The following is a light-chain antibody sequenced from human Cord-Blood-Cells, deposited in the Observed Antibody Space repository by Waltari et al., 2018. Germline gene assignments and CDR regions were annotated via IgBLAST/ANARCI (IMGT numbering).Light chain of an antibody. CDR3: CSYAGSVG. CDR1: SRAVGRYNL. J-gene: IGLJ2*01. Sequence: QSALTQPASVSGSPGPSITIPCTGTSRAVGRYNLFSWYQQHPGKAPKRLIYEGSKRPSGVSNRFSGSKSGNTASLTISGLQAEDEADYYCCSYAGSVGFGGGTKLTVL. CDR2: EGS. V-gene: IGLV2-23*01.